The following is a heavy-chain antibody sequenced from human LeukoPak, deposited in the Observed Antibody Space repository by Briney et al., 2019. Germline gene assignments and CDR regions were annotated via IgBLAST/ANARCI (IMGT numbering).Heavy chain of an antibody. CDR1: GFTFSSYS. CDR2: ISSSSSYI. CDR3: ARDLARFLEWLPDY. D-gene: IGHD3-3*01. V-gene: IGHV3-21*01. Sequence: PGGSLRLSCAASGFTFSSYSMNWVRQAPGKGLEWVSSISSSSSYIYYADSVKGRFTISRDNAKNSLYLQMNSLRAEDTAVYYCARDLARFLEWLPDYWGQGTLVTVSS. J-gene: IGHJ4*02.